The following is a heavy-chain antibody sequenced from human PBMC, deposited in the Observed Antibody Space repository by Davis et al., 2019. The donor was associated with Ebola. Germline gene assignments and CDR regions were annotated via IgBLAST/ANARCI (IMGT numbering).Heavy chain of an antibody. D-gene: IGHD2-21*02. CDR1: GYTFTSYG. CDR2: ISGFNGNT. V-gene: IGHV1-18*04. CDR3: ARDRGVTPYYFDS. Sequence: ASVKVSCKASGYTFTSYGVSWVRQAPGQGLEWMGWISGFNGNTNFAQKFQGRVTMTKDTSTSTAYMELRSLRSADTAVYSCARDRGVTPYYFDSWGQGTLVTVSS. J-gene: IGHJ4*02.